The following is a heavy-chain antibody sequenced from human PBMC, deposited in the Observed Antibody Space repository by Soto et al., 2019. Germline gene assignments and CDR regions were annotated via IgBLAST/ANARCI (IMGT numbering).Heavy chain of an antibody. CDR3: ASMVRGVN. D-gene: IGHD3-10*01. Sequence: LSGTLSLTCAVYGWSFRDYYWRWVRQPPGKGLEWIGEINHSGSTNYSPSLKSRVTISVDTSKNQFSLKLSSVTAADTAVYYCASMVRGVNWGQGTLVT. J-gene: IGHJ4*02. CDR2: INHSGST. CDR1: GWSFRDYY. V-gene: IGHV4-34*01.